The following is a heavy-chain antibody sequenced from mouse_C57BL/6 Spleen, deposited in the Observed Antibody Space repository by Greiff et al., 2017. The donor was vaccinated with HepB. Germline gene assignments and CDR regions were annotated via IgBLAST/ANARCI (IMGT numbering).Heavy chain of an antibody. CDR3: ARFDPDAMDY. CDR2: INPSTGGT. CDR1: GYSFTGYY. Sequence: EVQLQQSGPELVKPGASVKISCKASGYSFTGYYMNWVKQSPEKSLEWIGEINPSTGGTTYNQKFKAKATLTVDKSSSTAYMQLKSLTSEDSAVYYCARFDPDAMDYWGQGTSVAVAS. J-gene: IGHJ4*01. V-gene: IGHV1-42*01.